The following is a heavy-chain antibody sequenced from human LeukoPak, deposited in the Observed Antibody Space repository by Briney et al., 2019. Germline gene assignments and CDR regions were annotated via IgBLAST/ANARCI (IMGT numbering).Heavy chain of an antibody. CDR2: IYHSGST. V-gene: IGHV4-4*02. CDR3: ARAQAGDTAMGKNWFDP. J-gene: IGHJ5*02. D-gene: IGHD5-18*01. Sequence: GSLRLSCAASGFTFNYAWMSWVRQPPGKGLEWIGEIYHSGSTNYNPSLKSRVTISVDKSKNQFSLKLSSVTAADTAVYYCARAQAGDTAMGKNWFDPWGQGTLVTVSS. CDR1: GFTFNYAW.